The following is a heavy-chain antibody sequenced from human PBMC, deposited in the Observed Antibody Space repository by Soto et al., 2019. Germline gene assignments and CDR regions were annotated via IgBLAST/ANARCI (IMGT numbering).Heavy chain of an antibody. Sequence: ESGPTLVNPTQTLTLTCTFSGFSLSTSGMCVSWIRQPPGKALEWLARIDWDDDKYYSTSLKTRLTISKDTSKNQVVLTMTNMDPVDTATYYCARAPYCTNGVCPFDYWGQGTLVTVSS. D-gene: IGHD2-8*01. V-gene: IGHV2-70*11. CDR2: IDWDDDK. CDR1: GFSLSTSGMC. CDR3: ARAPYCTNGVCPFDY. J-gene: IGHJ4*02.